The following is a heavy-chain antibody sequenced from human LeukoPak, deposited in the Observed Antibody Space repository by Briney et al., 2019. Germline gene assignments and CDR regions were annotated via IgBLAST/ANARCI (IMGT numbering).Heavy chain of an antibody. Sequence: SVKVSCKASGGTFSSYAISWVRQAPGQGLEWMGRIIPILGIANYAQKFQGRVTITADKSTSTAYMELSSLRSEDTAVYYCAREGVLRFLEWPRNNWFDPWGQGTLVTVSS. V-gene: IGHV1-69*04. J-gene: IGHJ5*02. CDR2: IIPILGIA. D-gene: IGHD3-3*01. CDR1: GGTFSSYA. CDR3: AREGVLRFLEWPRNNWFDP.